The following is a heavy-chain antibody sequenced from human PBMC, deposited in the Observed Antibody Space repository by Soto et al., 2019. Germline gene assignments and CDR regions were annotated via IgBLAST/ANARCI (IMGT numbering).Heavy chain of an antibody. CDR2: MSYDGSNE. D-gene: IGHD1-26*01. V-gene: IGHV3-30*18. J-gene: IGHJ4*02. Sequence: QVQLVESGGGVVQPGRSLRLSCAASGFTFSHYAMHWVRQAPGKGLEWVALMSYDGSNEYYADSVKGRLTISRDNSKNTLNLQMNSLRAEDTAVYYCAKDGSDNFDYWGQGTLVTVSS. CDR3: AKDGSDNFDY. CDR1: GFTFSHYA.